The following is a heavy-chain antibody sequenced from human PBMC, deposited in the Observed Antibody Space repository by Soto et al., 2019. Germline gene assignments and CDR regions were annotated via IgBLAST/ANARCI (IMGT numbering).Heavy chain of an antibody. V-gene: IGHV3-74*01. CDR1: GFIFKMYW. Sequence: HPGGSLRLSCAASGFIFKMYWMHWVRQSPGKGLVWISRIYNDGTYSDYADSVRGRFTISRDNVNDTLHLQMNNLRAEDSGLYYCTRGPRPISTGTGAYWGQGTQVTVSS. J-gene: IGHJ4*02. CDR2: IYNDGTYS. CDR3: TRGPRPISTGTGAY. D-gene: IGHD3-10*01.